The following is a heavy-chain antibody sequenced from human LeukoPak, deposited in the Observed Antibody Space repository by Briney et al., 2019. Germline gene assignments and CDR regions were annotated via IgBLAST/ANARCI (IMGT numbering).Heavy chain of an antibody. J-gene: IGHJ4*02. V-gene: IGHV3-7*01. CDR3: ARESYYDSSGYYGARYFDY. CDR1: GFMFSSNW. Sequence: GGSLRLSCAASGFMFSSNWMSWVRLAPGKGLEWVANIKEDGTETYYVDSVKGRFTISRDNAKNSLYLQMNSLRAEDTAVYYCARESYYDSSGYYGARYFDYWGQGTLVTVSS. CDR2: IKEDGTET. D-gene: IGHD3-22*01.